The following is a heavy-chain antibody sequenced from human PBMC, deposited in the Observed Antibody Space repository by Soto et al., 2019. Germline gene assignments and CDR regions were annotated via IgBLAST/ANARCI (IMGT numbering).Heavy chain of an antibody. V-gene: IGHV3-23*01. D-gene: IGHD4-17*01. J-gene: IGHJ4*02. CDR1: AFTFSSFA. CDR2: ISGSGGGT. CDR3: ARCPTVTAVGL. Sequence: EAQLLESGGGLVQPGQSLRLSCAASAFTFSSFAMCWVRQAPGKGLEWVSAISGSGGGTYYADSVKGRFTISRDNSKDTLYLQMNSLRAEDTSVYYCARCPTVTAVGLWGQGTLVTVSS.